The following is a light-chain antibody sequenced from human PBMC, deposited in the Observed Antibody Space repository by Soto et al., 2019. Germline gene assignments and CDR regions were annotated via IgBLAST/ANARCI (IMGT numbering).Light chain of an antibody. J-gene: IGKJ1*01. CDR1: QSIGSW. Sequence: ITQGSSSGADSIGRRVSSACRASQSIGSWLAWYQQKPGKAPKLLIYEASTLQSGVPARDSGSGSGTEFTLTLSSFRAEAFAIPFCEQYGSYSWTVSQGTKVDIK. CDR2: EAS. CDR3: EQYGSYSWT. V-gene: IGKV1-5*01.